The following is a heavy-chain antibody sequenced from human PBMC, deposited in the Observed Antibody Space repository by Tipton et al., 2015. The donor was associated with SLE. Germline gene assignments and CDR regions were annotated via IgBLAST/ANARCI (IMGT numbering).Heavy chain of an antibody. D-gene: IGHD4-17*01. V-gene: IGHV3-53*05. CDR3: ARGGSDYGDLDY. CDR2: IYSGGST. CDR1: VVTVSSNY. J-gene: IGHJ4*02. Sequence: GSLRLSCAASVVTVSSNYMSWVRQPPAKGLEWGSVIYSGGSTYYADSVKGRFTISRDKSKNTLYPQMNSQRAEDTAVYYCARGGSDYGDLDYWGQGTLVTVSS.